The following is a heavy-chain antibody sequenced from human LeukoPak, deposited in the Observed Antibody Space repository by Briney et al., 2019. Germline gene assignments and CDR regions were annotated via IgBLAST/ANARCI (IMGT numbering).Heavy chain of an antibody. J-gene: IGHJ4*02. CDR2: IVVGSGNT. D-gene: IGHD2-15*01. V-gene: IGHV1-58*02. CDR3: AKEVVVAATRSMVY. CDR1: GFTFTSSA. Sequence: GASVKVSCKASGFTFTSSAMQWVRQARGQRLEWIGWIVVGSGNTNYAQKFQERVTITRDMSTSTAYMELSSLRAEDTAVYYCAKEVVVAATRSMVYWGQGTLVTVSS.